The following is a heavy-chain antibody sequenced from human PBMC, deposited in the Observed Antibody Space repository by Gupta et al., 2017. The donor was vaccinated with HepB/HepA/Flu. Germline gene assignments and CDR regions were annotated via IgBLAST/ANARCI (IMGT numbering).Heavy chain of an antibody. J-gene: IGHJ4*02. CDR3: ARGDRHTIYYYDSSGYYQFDY. CDR1: GGSISSGDYY. V-gene: IGHV4-30-4*01. CDR2: IYYSGST. D-gene: IGHD3-22*01. Sequence: QVQLQESGPGLVKPSQTLSLPCTVSGGSISSGDYYWSWIRQPPGKGLEWIGYIYYSGSTYYNPSLKSRVTISVDTSKNQFSLKLSSVTAADTAVYYCARGDRHTIYYYDSSGYYQFDYWGQGTLVTVSS.